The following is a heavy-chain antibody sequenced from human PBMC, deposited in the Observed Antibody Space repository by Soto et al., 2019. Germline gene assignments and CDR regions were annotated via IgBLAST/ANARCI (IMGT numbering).Heavy chain of an antibody. Sequence: QVQLVESGGGLVKPGGSLRLSCAASGFTFSDYYMSWIRQAPGKGLEWVSYISSSGSTIYYAASVKGRFTISRDNAKNSLYLHKNSLRAEDTAVYYCARDQQGDYCSGGSCFPGDAFDFWGQGTMVTVSS. V-gene: IGHV3-11*01. D-gene: IGHD2-15*01. CDR2: ISSSGSTI. CDR3: ARDQQGDYCSGGSCFPGDAFDF. CDR1: GFTFSDYY. J-gene: IGHJ3*01.